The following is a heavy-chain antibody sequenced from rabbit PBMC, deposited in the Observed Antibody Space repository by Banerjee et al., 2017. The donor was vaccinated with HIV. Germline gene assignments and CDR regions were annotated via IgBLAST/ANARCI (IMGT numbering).Heavy chain of an antibody. CDR3: ARTADNDGYGYFDL. D-gene: IGHD6-1*01. Sequence: QSLEESGGGLVQPEGSLTLTCKASGFSFSSGYYMCWVRQAPGKGLELIACISISIDSTWYANGRFTISRSTSLNTVDLKMTSLTAADTATYFCARTADNDGYGYFDLWGPGTLVTVS. V-gene: IGHV1S43*01. J-gene: IGHJ4*01. CDR1: GFSFSSGYY. CDR2: ISISIDST.